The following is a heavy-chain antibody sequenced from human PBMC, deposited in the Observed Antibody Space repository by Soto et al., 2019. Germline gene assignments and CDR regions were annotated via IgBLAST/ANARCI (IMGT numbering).Heavy chain of an antibody. CDR2: IKGKTDGGTT. CDR3: TTAHTTVTTGYYYYGMDV. Sequence: NPGGSLRLSCAASGFTFSNAWMNWVRQAPGKGLEWVGRIKGKTDGGTTDYAAPVKGRFTISRDDSKNTLYLQMNSLKTEDTAVYYCTTAHTTVTTGYYYYGMDVWGQGTTVTVSS. D-gene: IGHD4-17*01. CDR1: GFTFSNAW. J-gene: IGHJ6*02. V-gene: IGHV3-15*07.